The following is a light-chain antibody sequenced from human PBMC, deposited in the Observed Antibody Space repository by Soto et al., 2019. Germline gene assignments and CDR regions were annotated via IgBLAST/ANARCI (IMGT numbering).Light chain of an antibody. CDR1: QSISDY. V-gene: IGKV1-39*01. J-gene: IGKJ3*01. CDR2: AAS. Sequence: DIQMTQSPFSLSASLGDRVTITCRASQSISDYLNCYQQKPGKGPKLLIFAASSLHVGVPSRFSGSGSVTDFTLTISRLQTEDFATYFCKQSHSAPFTFGPGTTVDI. CDR3: KQSHSAPFT.